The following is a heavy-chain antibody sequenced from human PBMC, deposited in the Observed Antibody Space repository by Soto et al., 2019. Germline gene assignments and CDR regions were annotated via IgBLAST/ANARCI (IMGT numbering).Heavy chain of an antibody. D-gene: IGHD6-13*01. CDR2: ISGAGDRT. J-gene: IGHJ4*02. CDR1: GFSFSGYA. V-gene: IGHV3-23*01. Sequence: EAQLLESGGSLVQPGGSLRLSCAASGFSFSGYAMNWVRQAPGKGLEWVSIISGAGDRTYYADSVKGRFTISRDNSKKTLYLQMKSLRAEATAVYHCAKAPRGPLSSRSSDANHFDSWGLGTLVAVSS. CDR3: AKAPRGPLSSRSSDANHFDS.